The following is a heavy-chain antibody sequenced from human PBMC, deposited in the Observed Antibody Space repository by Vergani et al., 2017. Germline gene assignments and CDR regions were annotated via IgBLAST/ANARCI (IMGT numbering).Heavy chain of an antibody. V-gene: IGHV3-66*01. CDR3: ARSRDYSSGWYAAY. D-gene: IGHD6-19*01. CDR1: GFTFSSNY. J-gene: IGHJ4*02. Sequence: EVQLVESGGGLVQPGGSLRLSCAASGFTFSSNYMSWVRQAPGKGLEWVSVIYSGGSTYYADSLKGRCTISRDNSKNTLYRQMNSLRAEDTAVYYCARSRDYSSGWYAAYWGQGTLVTVSS. CDR2: IYSGGST.